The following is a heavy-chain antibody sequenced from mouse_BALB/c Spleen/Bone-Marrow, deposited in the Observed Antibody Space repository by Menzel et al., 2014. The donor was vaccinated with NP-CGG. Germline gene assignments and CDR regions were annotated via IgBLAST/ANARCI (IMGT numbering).Heavy chain of an antibody. Sequence: VQLQQSGPELVKPGASVKMSCKASGYTFTSYFMHWVKQRPGQGLEWIGYINPYNDGTKYNEKFKGKATLTSDKSSSTAYMELSSLTSEDSAVYYCTRIYYDYGGVWFAYWGQGTLVTVSA. CDR2: INPYNDGT. J-gene: IGHJ3*01. CDR1: GYTFTSYF. CDR3: TRIYYDYGGVWFAY. D-gene: IGHD2-4*01. V-gene: IGHV1-14*01.